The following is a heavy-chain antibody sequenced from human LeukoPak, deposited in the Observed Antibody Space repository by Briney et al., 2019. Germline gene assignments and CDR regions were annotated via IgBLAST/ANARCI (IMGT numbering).Heavy chain of an antibody. D-gene: IGHD2-2*01. Sequence: SQTLPLTCAISGDSVSSNSAAWNWIRQSPSRGLEWLGRTYYRSKWYNDYAVSVKSRITINPDTSKNQFSLQLNSVTPEDTAVYYCARFLVVPAAMSYYYYGMDVWGQGTTVTVSS. CDR3: ARFLVVPAAMSYYYYGMDV. J-gene: IGHJ6*02. CDR1: GDSVSSNSAA. CDR2: TYYRSKWYN. V-gene: IGHV6-1*01.